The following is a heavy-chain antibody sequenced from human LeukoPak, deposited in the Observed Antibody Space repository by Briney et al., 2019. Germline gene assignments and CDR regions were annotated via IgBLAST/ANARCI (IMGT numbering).Heavy chain of an antibody. D-gene: IGHD6-13*01. V-gene: IGHV1-46*01. CDR3: ARGYSSSWFYYYYGMDV. J-gene: IGHJ6*02. Sequence: ASVKVSCKASGYTFTSYYMHWVRQAPGQGLEWMGIINPSGGSTSYAQKFQGRVTMTRDTSTSTVYMELSSLRSEDTAVHYCARGYSSSWFYYYYGMDVWGQGTTVTVSS. CDR2: INPSGGST. CDR1: GYTFTSYY.